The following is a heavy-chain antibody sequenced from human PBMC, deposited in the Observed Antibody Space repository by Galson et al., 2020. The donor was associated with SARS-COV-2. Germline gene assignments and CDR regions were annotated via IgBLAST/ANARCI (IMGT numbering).Heavy chain of an antibody. Sequence: GGSLRLSCAASGFTFSSYAMHWVRQAPGKGLEWVAVISYDGSNKYYADSVKGRFTISRDNSKNTLYLQMNSLRAEDTAVYYCARGGDCYPRGGPCFDYWGQGTLVTVSS. CDR2: ISYDGSNK. V-gene: IGHV3-30*04. CDR3: ARGGDCYPRGGPCFDY. J-gene: IGHJ4*02. D-gene: IGHD2-21*01. CDR1: GFTFSSYA.